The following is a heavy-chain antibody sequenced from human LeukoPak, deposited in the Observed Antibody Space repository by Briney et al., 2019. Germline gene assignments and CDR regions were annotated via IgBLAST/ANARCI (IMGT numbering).Heavy chain of an antibody. V-gene: IGHV4-34*01. D-gene: IGHD2-15*01. CDR2: INHSGST. CDR3: ARATSGFGASRYCSGGSCSLDAFDI. J-gene: IGHJ3*02. Sequence: SQTLSLTCTVSGASIGRGGYYWSWIRQPPGKGLEWIGEINHSGSTNYNPSLKSRVTISVDTSKNQFSLKLSSVTAADTAVYYCARATSGFGASRYCSGGSCSLDAFDIWGQGTMVTVSS. CDR1: GASIGRGGYY.